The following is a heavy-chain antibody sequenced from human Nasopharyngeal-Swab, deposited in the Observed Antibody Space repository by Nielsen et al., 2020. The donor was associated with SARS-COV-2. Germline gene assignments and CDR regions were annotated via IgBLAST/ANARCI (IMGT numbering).Heavy chain of an antibody. CDR2: INHSGST. CDR3: ARGNRGYSGEINRFDP. V-gene: IGHV4-34*01. Sequence: WIRQPPGKGLEWIGEINHSGSTNYNPSHKSRVTISVDTSKNQFSLKLSSVTAADTAVYYCARGNRGYSGEINRFDPWGQGTLVTVSS. J-gene: IGHJ5*02. D-gene: IGHD5-12*01.